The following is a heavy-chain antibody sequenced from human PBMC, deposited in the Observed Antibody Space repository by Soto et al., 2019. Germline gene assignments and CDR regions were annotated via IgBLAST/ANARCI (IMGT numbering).Heavy chain of an antibody. CDR2: IFPIDSDT. D-gene: IGHD2-21*02. Sequence: GESLKISCKGSGYTFTRNWIGWVRQMPGKGLEWMGIIFPIDSDTRYSPSSQGQVTISADNSISTTYLQGSSLKASDTAIYYCATPGGRDFNAFDVWGQGTMVTVSS. V-gene: IGHV5-51*01. J-gene: IGHJ3*01. CDR3: ATPGGRDFNAFDV. CDR1: GYTFTRNW.